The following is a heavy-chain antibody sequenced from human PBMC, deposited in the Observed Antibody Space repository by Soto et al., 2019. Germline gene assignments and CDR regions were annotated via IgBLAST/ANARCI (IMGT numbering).Heavy chain of an antibody. CDR3: AKDQEGSGSHWLGYNYYGMDV. D-gene: IGHD3-10*01. CDR2: LSYEGSEE. Sequence: QVRLVESGGGVVQPGRSLRLSCAASGFNFGVFGMHWVRQAPGKGLEWLSVLSYEGSEEYYADSVRGRFTISRDNSKNTLFLPMDSLRVDDTAVYFCAKDQEGSGSHWLGYNYYGMDVWGQGTTVTVSS. CDR1: GFNFGVFG. J-gene: IGHJ6*02. V-gene: IGHV3-30*18.